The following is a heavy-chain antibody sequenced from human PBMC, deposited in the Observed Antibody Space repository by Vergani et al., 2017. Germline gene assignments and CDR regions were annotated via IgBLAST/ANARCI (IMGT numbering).Heavy chain of an antibody. CDR1: GYSISSGYY. D-gene: IGHD2-15*01. J-gene: IGHJ6*02. CDR3: ASLEWGYCMDV. CDR2: IYHCGST. V-gene: IGHV4-38-2*01. Sequence: QVQLQESGPGLVKPSETLSLTCAVSGYSISSGYYWGWIRQPPGKGLEWIGSIYHCGSTYYNPSLKSRVTISVDTSKTQFSLTLSSVTAADSAVYYCASLEWGYCMDVWGQGTTVTVSS.